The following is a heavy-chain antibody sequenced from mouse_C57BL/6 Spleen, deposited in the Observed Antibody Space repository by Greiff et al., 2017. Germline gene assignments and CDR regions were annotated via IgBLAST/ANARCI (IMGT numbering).Heavy chain of an antibody. Sequence: EVQRVESGPGMVKPSQSLSLTCTVTGYSITSGYDWHWIRHFPGNKLEWMGYISYSGSTNYNPSLKSRISITHDTSKNHFFLKLNSVTTEDTATYYCAREGIYYYSSSYYYAMDYWGQGTSVTVSS. CDR2: ISYSGST. CDR1: GYSITSGYD. J-gene: IGHJ4*01. CDR3: AREGIYYYSSSYYYAMDY. D-gene: IGHD1-1*01. V-gene: IGHV3-1*01.